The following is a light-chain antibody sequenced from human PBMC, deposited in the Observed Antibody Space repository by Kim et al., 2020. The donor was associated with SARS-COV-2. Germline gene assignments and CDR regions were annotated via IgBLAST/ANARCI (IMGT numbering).Light chain of an antibody. CDR2: DAS. V-gene: IGKV1-5*01. J-gene: IGKJ2*03. CDR1: QSVNSY. CDR3: QQYIAFPFS. Sequence: GDRVTITCRASQSVNSYLAWYQQKPGKAPNLLIYDASTLENGVPSGFSGSGSGTEFTLTISSLQPDDFATYYCQQYIAFPFSFGQGTKLEI.